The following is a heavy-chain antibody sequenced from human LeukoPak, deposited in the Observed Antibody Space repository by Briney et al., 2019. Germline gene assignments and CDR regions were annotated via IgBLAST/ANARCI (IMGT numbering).Heavy chain of an antibody. Sequence: GGTLRLSCAASGYTFSSYGMSCLRQSPGKGLEWVSAISGSGGSTYYADSVKGRFTISRDNSKKTLYLQMNSLRAEDTAVYYCAKEGLGSGWYWIWFDPWGQGTLVTVSS. J-gene: IGHJ5*02. CDR2: ISGSGGST. CDR1: GYTFSSYG. V-gene: IGHV3-23*01. D-gene: IGHD6-19*01. CDR3: AKEGLGSGWYWIWFDP.